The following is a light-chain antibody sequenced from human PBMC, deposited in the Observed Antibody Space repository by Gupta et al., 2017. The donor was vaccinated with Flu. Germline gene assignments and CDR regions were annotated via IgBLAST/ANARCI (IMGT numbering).Light chain of an antibody. CDR3: AAWDDNLSGYV. CDR1: SSNIGSNY. Sequence: QSVLTQPPAASGTPGQSVTISCSGSSSNIGSNYVYWYQQLPGTAPKLLIYRNNQRPSGVPARFSGSKSGTSASLAISGLRSEDEADYYCAAWDDNLSGYVFGTGTKVTVL. V-gene: IGLV1-47*01. CDR2: RNN. J-gene: IGLJ1*01.